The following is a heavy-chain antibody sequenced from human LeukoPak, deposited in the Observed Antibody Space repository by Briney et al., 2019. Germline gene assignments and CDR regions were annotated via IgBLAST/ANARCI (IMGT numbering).Heavy chain of an antibody. Sequence: GASVKVSCKASGYTFTGYYMHWVRQAPGQGLEWMGWINPNSGGTNYAQKFQGRVTMTRDTSISTAYMELSRLRSDDTAVYYCASSGYDGGGGSSPYYWGQGTLVTVSS. CDR1: GYTFTGYY. V-gene: IGHV1-2*02. D-gene: IGHD5-12*01. J-gene: IGHJ4*02. CDR3: ASSGYDGGGGSSPYY. CDR2: INPNSGGT.